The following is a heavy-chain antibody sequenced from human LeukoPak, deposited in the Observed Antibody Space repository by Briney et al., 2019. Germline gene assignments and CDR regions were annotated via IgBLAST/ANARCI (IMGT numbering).Heavy chain of an antibody. V-gene: IGHV4-34*01. J-gene: IGHJ3*02. Sequence: SETLSLTCAVYGGSFSGYYWSWIRQPPGKGLEWIGEINHSGSTNYNPSLKSRVTISVDTSKIQFSLKLSSVTAADTAVYYCARGLVVVVAAIDAFDIWGQGTMVTVSS. D-gene: IGHD2-15*01. CDR2: INHSGST. CDR3: ARGLVVVVAAIDAFDI. CDR1: GGSFSGYY.